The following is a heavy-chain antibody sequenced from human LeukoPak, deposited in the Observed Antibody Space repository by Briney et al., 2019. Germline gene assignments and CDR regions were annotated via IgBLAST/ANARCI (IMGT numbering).Heavy chain of an antibody. Sequence: GGSLRLSCAASGFTFSTYWMSWVRQAPGKGLEWVANIKQDGSEKYYVDSVEGRFTISRDNARNSLYLQMNSLRAEDTAVYYCARDTFYYGSGSRRSIDYWGQGTLVTVSS. J-gene: IGHJ4*02. V-gene: IGHV3-7*01. CDR1: GFTFSTYW. D-gene: IGHD3-10*01. CDR2: IKQDGSEK. CDR3: ARDTFYYGSGSRRSIDY.